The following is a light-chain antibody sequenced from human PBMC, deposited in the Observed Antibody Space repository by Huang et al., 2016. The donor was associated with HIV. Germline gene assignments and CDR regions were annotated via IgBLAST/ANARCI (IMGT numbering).Light chain of an antibody. V-gene: IGKV3-11*01. CDR3: QQRISGVT. CDR1: QCVGNY. J-gene: IGKJ4*01. CDR2: DTS. Sequence: IVLTQSPATLSWYPGERVTLSCRASQCVGNYIAWSQQHPGQSPKLLIYDTSNRAPVTPVRVSGSGSGTDFTLTISSLESEDFAVYYCQQRISGVTFGGGTKVQVK.